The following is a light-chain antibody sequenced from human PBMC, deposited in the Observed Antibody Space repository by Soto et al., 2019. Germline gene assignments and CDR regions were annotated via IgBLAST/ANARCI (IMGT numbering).Light chain of an antibody. CDR1: QSVSSN. Sequence: EIVMTQSPATLSVSLGERVTLSCRASQSVSSNLTWFQQKPGQAPRVLIYGASTRAAGIPSRFSGSGSGTEFTLTISSLQSEDFAVYYCQQYNNSPWTFGQGTKLEIK. CDR2: GAS. CDR3: QQYNNSPWT. V-gene: IGKV3-15*01. J-gene: IGKJ1*01.